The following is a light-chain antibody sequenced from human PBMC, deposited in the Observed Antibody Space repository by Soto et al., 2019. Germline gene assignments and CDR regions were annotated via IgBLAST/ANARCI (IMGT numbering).Light chain of an antibody. J-gene: IGLJ1*01. V-gene: IGLV1-44*01. CDR1: RSNIGSNS. CDR2: IND. CDR3: DSWHDRLKGYG. Sequence: QSVLTQLPSVSGTPGQRVIISCSGSRSNIGSNSVNWYQQLPGTAPKLLIYINDQRPSGVPDRFSGSTSGTSVALAISGLQSEDEADYYCDSWHDRLKGYGSGTGTKVTVL.